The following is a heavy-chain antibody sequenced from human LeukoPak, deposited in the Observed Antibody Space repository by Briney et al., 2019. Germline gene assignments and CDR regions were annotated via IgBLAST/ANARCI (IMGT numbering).Heavy chain of an antibody. J-gene: IGHJ4*02. Sequence: GGSLRLSCAASGFTFSSYWMHWVRQAPGKGLVWVSRINSDGSSTSYADSVKGRFTISRDNSKNTLYLQMNSLRAEDTAVYYCAKDEPMVRGVSDYWGQGAQVTVSS. V-gene: IGHV3-74*01. D-gene: IGHD3-10*01. CDR2: INSDGSST. CDR1: GFTFSSYW. CDR3: AKDEPMVRGVSDY.